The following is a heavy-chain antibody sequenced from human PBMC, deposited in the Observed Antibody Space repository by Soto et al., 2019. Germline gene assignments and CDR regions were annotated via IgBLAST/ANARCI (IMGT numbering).Heavy chain of an antibody. J-gene: IGHJ4*02. CDR2: INHSGST. V-gene: IGHV4-34*01. Sequence: SETLSLTCAVYGGFFTDHYWCWIRQPPGKGLEWIGEINHSGSTNYNPSLKSRVTISVDTSKNQFSLKLTSVTAADTAVYYCARGSAEYFYGSGSYYFDSWGLGTLVT. D-gene: IGHD3-10*01. CDR1: GGFFTDHY. CDR3: ARGSAEYFYGSGSYYFDS.